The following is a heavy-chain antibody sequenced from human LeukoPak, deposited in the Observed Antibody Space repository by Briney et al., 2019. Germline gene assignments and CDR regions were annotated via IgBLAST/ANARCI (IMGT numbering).Heavy chain of an antibody. CDR2: VKQDGSEK. D-gene: IGHD2-15*01. Sequence: GGSLRLSCAASGFTFSRYWMSWVRQAPGKGLEWVANVKQDGSEKHYVDSVKGRFTISRDNTENSLHLQMNSLRAEDTAVYYCARDKYCSNSYCPASWFDPWGQGTLVTVSS. CDR3: ARDKYCSNSYCPASWFDP. J-gene: IGHJ5*02. V-gene: IGHV3-7*01. CDR1: GFTFSRYW.